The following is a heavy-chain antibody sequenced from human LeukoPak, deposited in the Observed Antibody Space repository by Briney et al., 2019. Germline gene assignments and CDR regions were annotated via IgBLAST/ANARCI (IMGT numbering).Heavy chain of an antibody. D-gene: IGHD3-16*01. Sequence: GGSLRLSCAASGFTFSSYGMHWVRQAPGKGLEWVAVISYDGSNKYYADSVKGRFTISRDNSKNTLYLQMNSLRAEDTAVYYCAKDLGGLHYFDYWGQGTLVTVSS. J-gene: IGHJ4*02. CDR3: AKDLGGLHYFDY. CDR1: GFTFSSYG. V-gene: IGHV3-30*18. CDR2: ISYDGSNK.